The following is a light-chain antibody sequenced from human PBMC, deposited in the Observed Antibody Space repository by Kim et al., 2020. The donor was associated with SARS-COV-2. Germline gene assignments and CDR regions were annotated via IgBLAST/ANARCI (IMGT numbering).Light chain of an antibody. CDR3: QTWDAGIGV. J-gene: IGLJ3*02. CDR1: RGHSSYA. CDR2: INGDGSH. V-gene: IGLV4-69*01. Sequence: ASVQLTCTLTRGHSSYAIAWHQQQPEKGPRFLMKINGDGSHKRGDEVPDRFAGSTSGAERYLTISSLQSDDEADYYCQTWDAGIGVFGGGTKLTVL.